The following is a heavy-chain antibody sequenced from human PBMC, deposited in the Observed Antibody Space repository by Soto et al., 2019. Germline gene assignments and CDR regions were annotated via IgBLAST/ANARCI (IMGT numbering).Heavy chain of an antibody. V-gene: IGHV4-59*08. Sequence: SETLSLTCTVSGGSISSYYWSWIGQPPGKGLEWVGYIYYTGTSKYNPSLKSRVTISVDSSKNQFSLKLDSVTAADTAVYYCARLGGYYQAFDNWGQGTLVTVSS. J-gene: IGHJ4*02. CDR2: IYYTGTS. D-gene: IGHD3-3*01. CDR1: GGSISSYY. CDR3: ARLGGYYQAFDN.